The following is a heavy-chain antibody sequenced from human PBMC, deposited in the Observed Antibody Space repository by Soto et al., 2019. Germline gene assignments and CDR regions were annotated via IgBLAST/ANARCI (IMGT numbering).Heavy chain of an antibody. CDR3: ARVGGEFDY. D-gene: IGHD3-10*01. J-gene: IGHJ4*02. Sequence: SGTLSLTCTVFGGSISSSSFYWGWIRQPPGKGLEWIGSIYYSGSTYYNPSLKSRVTISVDTSKNQFSLKLSSVTAADTAVYYCARVGGEFDYWGQGTLVTVSS. CDR2: IYYSGST. CDR1: GGSISSSSFY. V-gene: IGHV4-39*01.